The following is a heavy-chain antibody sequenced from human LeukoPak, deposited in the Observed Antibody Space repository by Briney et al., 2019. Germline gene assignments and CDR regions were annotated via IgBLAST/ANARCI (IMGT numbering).Heavy chain of an antibody. Sequence: GGSLRLSCAASGFTFSNYWMSWVRQAPGKGLEWVANIKQDGSEKYYMDSVKGRFTVSRDNAKNSLYLQMNSLRAEDTAVYYCARYSGSYEVNYYYYYGMDVWGQGTTVTVSS. V-gene: IGHV3-7*03. CDR3: ARYSGSYEVNYYYYYGMDV. CDR1: GFTFSNYW. CDR2: IKQDGSEK. J-gene: IGHJ6*02. D-gene: IGHD1-26*01.